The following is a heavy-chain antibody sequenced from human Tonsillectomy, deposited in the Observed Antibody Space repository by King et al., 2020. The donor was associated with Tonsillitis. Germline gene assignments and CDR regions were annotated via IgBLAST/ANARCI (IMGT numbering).Heavy chain of an antibody. V-gene: IGHV3-64D*06. Sequence: VQLVESGGGLVQPGGSLRLSCSASGFTFSSYHMHWVRQAPGKRLEYVSAITNNGGSTYYADSVKGRFTISRDNSKNTLYLQMSSLRAEDPAVYYCARRLTGSSPFAYWGQGTLVTVSS. CDR3: ARRLTGSSPFAY. CDR2: ITNNGGST. CDR1: GFTFSSYH. D-gene: IGHD1-1*01. J-gene: IGHJ4*02.